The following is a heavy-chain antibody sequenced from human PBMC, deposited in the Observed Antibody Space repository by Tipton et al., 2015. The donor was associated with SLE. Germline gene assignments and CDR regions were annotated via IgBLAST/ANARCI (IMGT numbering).Heavy chain of an antibody. Sequence: TPSLTCTVSGGSISSSSYYWGWIRQPPGKGLEWIGSIYYSGSTYYNPSLKSRVTISVDTSKNQFPLKLSSVTAADTAVYYCARLRVISYYFDYWGQGTLVTVSS. D-gene: IGHD2-21*01. V-gene: IGHV4-39*06. CDR1: GGSISSSSYY. CDR3: ARLRVISYYFDY. CDR2: IYYSGST. J-gene: IGHJ4*02.